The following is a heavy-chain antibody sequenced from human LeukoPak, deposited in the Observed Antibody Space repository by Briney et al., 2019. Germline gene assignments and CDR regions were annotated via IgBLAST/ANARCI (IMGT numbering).Heavy chain of an antibody. J-gene: IGHJ4*02. D-gene: IGHD5-24*01. CDR1: GFPFSSYW. Sequence: GGSLRLSCVASGFPFSSYWMTWVRQAPGKGLEWVANIKQDGSKKSYVGSVKGRFTISGDNAKNSLYLQMNSLRAEDTAIYYCTRVGYIDEGIDYWGQGTLVTVSS. V-gene: IGHV3-7*04. CDR3: TRVGYIDEGIDY. CDR2: IKQDGSKK.